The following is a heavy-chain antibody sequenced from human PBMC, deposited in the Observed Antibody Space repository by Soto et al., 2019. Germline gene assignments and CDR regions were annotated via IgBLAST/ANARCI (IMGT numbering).Heavy chain of an antibody. D-gene: IGHD3-16*01. CDR2: IVLGSGKT. CDR1: GFTFTASA. Sequence: QMQLVQSGPEVQKPGTSVKVSCKASGFTFTASAVQWVRQARGQHLEWIGWIVLGSGKTNYAENFREIVTITRDPATTTAYMELTGIRSEDTAVSYGAGGGSAKLRYYPSYYYYGMDVWGQGTTVTVSS. CDR3: AGGGSAKLRYYPSYYYYGMDV. V-gene: IGHV1-58*01. J-gene: IGHJ6*02.